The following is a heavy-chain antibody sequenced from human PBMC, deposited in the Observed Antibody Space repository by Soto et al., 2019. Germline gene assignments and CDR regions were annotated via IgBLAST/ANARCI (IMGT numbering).Heavy chain of an antibody. CDR1: GGSINTVNYY. J-gene: IGHJ4*02. CDR3: ARADETAMVAKYYFDS. V-gene: IGHV4-30-4*01. Sequence: SETLSLTCTVSGGSINTVNYYWSWIRQYPDKGLEWIGHIYNSGTTYYNPSLTSRVTISVDTSKNQFSLKLSPVSAADTAVYYCARADETAMVAKYYFDSWGQGTLVTVSS. D-gene: IGHD5-18*01. CDR2: IYNSGTT.